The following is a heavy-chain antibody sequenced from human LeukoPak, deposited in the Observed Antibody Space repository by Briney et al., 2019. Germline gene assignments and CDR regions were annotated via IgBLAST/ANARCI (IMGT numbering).Heavy chain of an antibody. Sequence: QTGGSLRLSCAASGFTFSSYAMHWVRQAPGKGLEWVAVISYDGSNKYYADSVKGRFTISRDNSKNTLYLQMNSLRAEDTAVYYCARVDCSGGSCYSRTTPSFDYWGQGTLVTVSS. CDR2: ISYDGSNK. D-gene: IGHD2-15*01. CDR1: GFTFSSYA. V-gene: IGHV3-30-3*01. J-gene: IGHJ4*02. CDR3: ARVDCSGGSCYSRTTPSFDY.